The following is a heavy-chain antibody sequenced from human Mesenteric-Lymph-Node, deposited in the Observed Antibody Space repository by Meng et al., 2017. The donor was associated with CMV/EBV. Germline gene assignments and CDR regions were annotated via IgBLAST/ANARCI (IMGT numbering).Heavy chain of an antibody. J-gene: IGHJ4*02. CDR2: VYHSGNT. V-gene: IGHV4-4*02. CDR1: GDSIGGSNW. Sequence: LSCAVSGDSIGGSNWRTWVRQPPGKGLEWLGEVYHSGNTNYNRSLKSRLTISLDKSTNQVFLHLTSVTAADTAVYYCARPQSGGYSLPDWGPGTLVTVS. CDR3: ARPQSGGYSLPD. D-gene: IGHD1-26*01.